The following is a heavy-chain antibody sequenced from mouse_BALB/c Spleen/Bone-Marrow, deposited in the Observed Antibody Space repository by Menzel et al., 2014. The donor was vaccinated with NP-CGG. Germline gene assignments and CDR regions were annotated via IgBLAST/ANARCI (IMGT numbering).Heavy chain of an antibody. CDR3: ARGVDDYSWFAY. Sequence: EVKLVESGGGLVQPGGSLKLSRTASGFTFSSYGLSWVRQTPDKRLELVATINRNGGTNSYPDSVKGRFTISRDNAKNTLYLQMSSLKSEDTALYYCARGVDDYSWFAYWGQGTLVTVSA. CDR2: INRNGGTN. J-gene: IGHJ3*01. CDR1: GFTFSSYG. V-gene: IGHV5-6-3*01. D-gene: IGHD2-3*01.